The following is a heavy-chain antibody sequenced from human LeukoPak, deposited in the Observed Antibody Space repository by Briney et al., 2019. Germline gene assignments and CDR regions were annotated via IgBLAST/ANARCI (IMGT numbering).Heavy chain of an antibody. J-gene: IGHJ3*02. CDR1: GYTFTSYG. CDR3: ARDWYYDPSGYSLDSFDI. Sequence: ASVKVSCKVSGYTFTSYGISWVRQAPGQGLEWMGWISTYNGNTKYAQKLQGRVTMTTDTSTNTAYMDLRSLRSDDTAVYYCARDWYYDPSGYSLDSFDIWGQGTTVTVSS. V-gene: IGHV1-18*01. D-gene: IGHD3-22*01. CDR2: ISTYNGNT.